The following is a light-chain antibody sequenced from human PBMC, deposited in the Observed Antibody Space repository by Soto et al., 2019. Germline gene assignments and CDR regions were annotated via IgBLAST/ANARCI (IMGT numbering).Light chain of an antibody. CDR3: QQLNDYPLT. CDR1: QGISSY. CDR2: AAS. Sequence: DIQLTQSPSFLSASVGDRVTITCRASQGISSYLAWYQQKPGKAPELLIYAASTLQSGVPSRFSGSGSGTEFTLTIGSLQPEDFATYYCQQLNDYPLTFGGGTKVDIK. J-gene: IGKJ4*01. V-gene: IGKV1-9*01.